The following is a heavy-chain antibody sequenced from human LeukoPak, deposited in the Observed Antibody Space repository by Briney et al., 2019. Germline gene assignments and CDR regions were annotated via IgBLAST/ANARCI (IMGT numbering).Heavy chain of an antibody. D-gene: IGHD4-17*01. CDR1: GEGLSDYY. CDR2: INHSGDT. J-gene: IGHJ4*02. Sequence: SESLSLTCAVYGEGLSDYYWSWIRQPPGKGLEWIGEINHSGDTNYNPSLKSRVTIAVDKSKNQFSLKLSSVTAADTAVYYCARASHDYGDYSHFDYWGQGTLVTVSS. V-gene: IGHV4-34*01. CDR3: ARASHDYGDYSHFDY.